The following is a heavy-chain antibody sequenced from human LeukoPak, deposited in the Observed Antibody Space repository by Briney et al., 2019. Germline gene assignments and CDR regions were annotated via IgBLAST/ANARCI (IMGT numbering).Heavy chain of an antibody. V-gene: IGHV4-38-2*02. CDR3: AREGSRDFDY. CDR2: ISRSGNT. CDR1: GYSISSGYY. Sequence: SETLSLTCTVTGYSISSGYYWGWIRQPPGKGLEWIGTISRSGNTYYNPSLKSRLTISVDTSRNQFSLELNSVTAADTAVYFCAREGSRDFDYWGQGTLVTVSS. J-gene: IGHJ4*02.